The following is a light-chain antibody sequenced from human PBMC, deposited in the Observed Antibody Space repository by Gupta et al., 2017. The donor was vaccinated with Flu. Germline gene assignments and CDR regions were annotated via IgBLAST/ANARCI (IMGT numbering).Light chain of an antibody. J-gene: IGKJ1*01. CDR2: GAS. CDR1: RSVSSN. CDR3: QQDNNWPRT. Sequence: EIVMTQSPATLSVSPGERATLSCTARRSVSSNLAWYQQKPGQAPRLLIYGASTRATGIPARFSGSGSGTEFTLTISSLQSEDFAVYYCQQDNNWPRTFGQGTKVEIK. V-gene: IGKV3-15*01.